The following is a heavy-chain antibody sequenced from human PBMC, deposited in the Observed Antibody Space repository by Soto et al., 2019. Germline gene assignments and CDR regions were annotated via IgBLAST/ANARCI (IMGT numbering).Heavy chain of an antibody. Sequence: QVQLVESGGGVVQPGRSLRLSCAASGFIFSRYFMHWVRQAPGKGLEWVALISDDGTTKYYADSVTGRFTISRDNSKNTLYLQMNSLSADDTAVYYRTRADLTVTLSVFDPWGQGTLVTVSS. V-gene: IGHV3-30-3*01. D-gene: IGHD4-17*01. CDR2: ISDDGTTK. CDR3: TRADLTVTLSVFDP. CDR1: GFIFSRYF. J-gene: IGHJ5*02.